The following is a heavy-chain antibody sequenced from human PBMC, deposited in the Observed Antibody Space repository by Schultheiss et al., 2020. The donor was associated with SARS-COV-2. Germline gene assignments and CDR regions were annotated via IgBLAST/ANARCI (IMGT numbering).Heavy chain of an antibody. V-gene: IGHV1-69*13. CDR1: GGTFSSYA. D-gene: IGHD6-13*01. CDR2: IIPIFGTA. CDR3: ARVIAAGGYYYYGMDV. J-gene: IGHJ6*02. Sequence: SVKVSCKASGGTFSSYAISWVRQAPGQGLEWMGGIIPIFGTANYAQKFQGRVTITADESTSTAYMELSSLRSEDTAVYYCARVIAAGGYYYYGMDVWGQGTTVTVSS.